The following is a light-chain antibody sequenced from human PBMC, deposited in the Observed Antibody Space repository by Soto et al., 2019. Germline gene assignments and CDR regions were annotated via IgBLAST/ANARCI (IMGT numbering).Light chain of an antibody. V-gene: IGKV1-5*03. CDR3: QQYTSYSIT. CDR1: QSISTW. Sequence: DIQMTQSPSTLSASVGDRVTITCRASQSISTWLAWYQQKPGKAPKLLIYKASSLESGVPLRFSSSGSGTEFTLTISSLLPDDFATYYCQQYTSYSITFGQGTRLEMK. J-gene: IGKJ5*01. CDR2: KAS.